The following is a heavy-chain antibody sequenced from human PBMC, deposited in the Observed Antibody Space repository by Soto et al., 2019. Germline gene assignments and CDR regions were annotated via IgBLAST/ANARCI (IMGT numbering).Heavy chain of an antibody. Sequence: ESGGGLVQPGGSLRLSCAASGFTFSSYAMSWVRQAPGKGLEWVSAISGSGGSTYYADSVKGRFTISRDNSKNTLYLQMNSLRAEDTAVYYCAKGRYGSGSYYRYYYYGMDVWGQGTTVTVSS. V-gene: IGHV3-23*01. J-gene: IGHJ6*02. CDR1: GFTFSSYA. CDR2: ISGSGGST. CDR3: AKGRYGSGSYYRYYYYGMDV. D-gene: IGHD3-10*01.